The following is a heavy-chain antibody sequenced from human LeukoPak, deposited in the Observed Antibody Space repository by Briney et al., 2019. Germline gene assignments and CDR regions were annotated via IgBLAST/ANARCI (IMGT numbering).Heavy chain of an antibody. CDR2: ISKSGGGT. J-gene: IGHJ4*02. D-gene: IGHD5-24*01. V-gene: IGHV3-64D*08. CDR1: GFTFSTYA. CDR3: MGRDGLGF. Sequence: PGGSLRLSCSGSGFTFSTYAMHWVRQAPGKGLEYVSAISKSGGGTYYADSVRGRFTISRDNSKNTLYLQMSSLGFGDAAVYYCMGRDGLGFWGQGTLVTVSS.